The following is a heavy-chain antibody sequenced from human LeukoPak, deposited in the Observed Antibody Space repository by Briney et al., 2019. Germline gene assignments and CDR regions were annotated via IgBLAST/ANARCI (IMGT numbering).Heavy chain of an antibody. V-gene: IGHV4-59*01. CDR1: GGSIRSYY. Sequence: PSETLSLTCTLSGGSIRSYYGSWMRQPPGEGGEGIGYIYYSGSNNYNPSLKSRVTISVATSKNQFSLKLSSVTAADTAVYYCARDSIYCSGGSCYDYWGQGTLVTVSS. D-gene: IGHD2-15*01. CDR2: IYYSGSN. J-gene: IGHJ4*02. CDR3: ARDSIYCSGGSCYDY.